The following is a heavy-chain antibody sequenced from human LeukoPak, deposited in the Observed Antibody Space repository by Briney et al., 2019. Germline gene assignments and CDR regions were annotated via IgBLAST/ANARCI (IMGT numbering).Heavy chain of an antibody. J-gene: IGHJ4*02. D-gene: IGHD3-22*01. CDR2: ISYDGSNK. Sequence: GGSLRLSCAASGFTFTSYAMHWVRQAPGKGLEWVAVISYDGSNKYYADSVKGRFTISRDNSKNTLYLQMNSLRAEDTAVYYCARTTYYYDSSGYAYWGQGILVTVSS. V-gene: IGHV3-30-3*01. CDR3: ARTTYYYDSSGYAY. CDR1: GFTFTSYA.